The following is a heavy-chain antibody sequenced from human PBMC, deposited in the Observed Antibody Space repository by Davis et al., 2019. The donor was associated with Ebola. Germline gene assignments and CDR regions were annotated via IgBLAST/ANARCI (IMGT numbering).Heavy chain of an antibody. V-gene: IGHV4-39*07. Sequence: SETLSLTYTVSGGSISSSSYFWDWIRQPPGKGLEWIGSIYYTGSTNYNPSLKSRVTISVDTSKNQFSLKLSSVTAADTAVYYCARGTAYGGNSVWFDPWGQGTLVTVSS. J-gene: IGHJ5*02. CDR1: GGSISSSSYF. D-gene: IGHD4-23*01. CDR2: IYYTGST. CDR3: ARGTAYGGNSVWFDP.